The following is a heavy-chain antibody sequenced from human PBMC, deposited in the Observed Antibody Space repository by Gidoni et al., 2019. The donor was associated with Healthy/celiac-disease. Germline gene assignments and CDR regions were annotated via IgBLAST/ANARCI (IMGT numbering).Heavy chain of an antibody. CDR1: GGSISSYY. CDR3: ARARIQLWSFLD. D-gene: IGHD5-18*01. V-gene: IGHV4-59*01. CDR2: IYYSGST. J-gene: IGHJ4*02. Sequence: QVQLQESGPGLVKPSETLSLTCTASGGSISSYYWSWIRQPPRKGLEWIGYIYYSGSTNYNPPLKSRVTISVDTSKNQFSLKLSSVTAADTAVYYCARARIQLWSFLDWGQGTLVTVSS.